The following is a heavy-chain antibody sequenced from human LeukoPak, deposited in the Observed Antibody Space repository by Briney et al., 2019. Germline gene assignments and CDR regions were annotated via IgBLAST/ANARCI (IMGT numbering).Heavy chain of an antibody. Sequence: PSETLSLTCTVSGXSISSSSYYWGWIRQPPGKGLEWIGSIYYSGSTYYNPSLKSRVTISVDTSKNQFSLKLSSVTAADTAVYYCAREIAAAGTGDFDYWGQGTLVTVSS. CDR2: IYYSGST. CDR1: GXSISSSSYY. D-gene: IGHD6-13*01. J-gene: IGHJ4*02. V-gene: IGHV4-39*02. CDR3: AREIAAAGTGDFDY.